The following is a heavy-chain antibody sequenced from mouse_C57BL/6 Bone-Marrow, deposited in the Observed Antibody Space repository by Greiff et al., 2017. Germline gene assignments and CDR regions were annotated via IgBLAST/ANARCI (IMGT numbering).Heavy chain of an antibody. J-gene: IGHJ3*01. Sequence: EVHLVESGGDLVKPGGSLKLSCAASGFTFSSYGMSWVRQTPDKRLEWVATISSGGSYTYYPDRVKGRFTISRDNAKNTLYLQVSSLKSEETAVYYCARHSYGSSFAWFAYWGQGTLVTVSA. D-gene: IGHD1-1*01. CDR2: ISSGGSYT. CDR3: ARHSYGSSFAWFAY. V-gene: IGHV5-6*01. CDR1: GFTFSSYG.